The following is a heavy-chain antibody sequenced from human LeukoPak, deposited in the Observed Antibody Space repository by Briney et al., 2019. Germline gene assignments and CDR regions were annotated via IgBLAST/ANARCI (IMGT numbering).Heavy chain of an antibody. Sequence: ASVKVSCKASGYTFTSYGISWVRQAPGKGLEWMGGFDPEDGETIYAQKFQGRVTMTEDTSTDTAYMELSSLRSEDTAVYYCAARVGTYFDYWGQGTLVTVSS. CDR1: GYTFTSYG. CDR3: AARVGTYFDY. D-gene: IGHD7-27*01. J-gene: IGHJ4*02. V-gene: IGHV1-24*01. CDR2: FDPEDGET.